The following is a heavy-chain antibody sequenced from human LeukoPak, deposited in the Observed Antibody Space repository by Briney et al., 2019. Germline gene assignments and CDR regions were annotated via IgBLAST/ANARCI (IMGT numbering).Heavy chain of an antibody. V-gene: IGHV3-53*01. CDR2: THSGGNT. J-gene: IGHJ6*02. CDR1: GLIVSSSY. D-gene: IGHD3-16*02. Sequence: GGSLRLSCAASGLIVSSSYMSWVRQAPGQGLEWVSVTHSGGNTYYGDSVKGRFFISRDSSENTLYLQMNSLTAEDTAVYYCARDRPFGGVIDGMDVWGQGTTVTVSS. CDR3: ARDRPFGGVIDGMDV.